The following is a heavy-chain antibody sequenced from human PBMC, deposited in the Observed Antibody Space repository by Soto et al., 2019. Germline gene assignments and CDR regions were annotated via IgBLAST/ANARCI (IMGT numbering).Heavy chain of an antibody. Sequence: ASVKVSCKASGGTFSSYAISWVRQAPGQGLEWMGGIIPIFGTANYAQKFQGRVTITADESTSTAYMELSSLRSEDTAVYYCARSLAYCGGDCYLSDYWGQGTLVTVSS. CDR3: ARSLAYCGGDCYLSDY. CDR1: GGTFSSYA. J-gene: IGHJ4*02. D-gene: IGHD2-21*02. CDR2: IIPIFGTA. V-gene: IGHV1-69*13.